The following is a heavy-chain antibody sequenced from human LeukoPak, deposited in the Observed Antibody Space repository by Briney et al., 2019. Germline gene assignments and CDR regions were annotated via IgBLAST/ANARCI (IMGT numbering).Heavy chain of an antibody. V-gene: IGHV5-10-1*01. D-gene: IGHD1-1*01. CDR2: IDPSDSYT. CDR1: GYSFTSYW. CDR3: ARRDFHLSSWNDERNAFDI. Sequence: GESLKISCKGSGYSFTSYWISWVRQMPGKGPEWMGRIDPSDSYTNYSPSFQGHVTISADKSISTAYLQWSSPKASDAAMYYCARRDFHLSSWNDERNAFDIWGQGTMVTVSS. J-gene: IGHJ3*02.